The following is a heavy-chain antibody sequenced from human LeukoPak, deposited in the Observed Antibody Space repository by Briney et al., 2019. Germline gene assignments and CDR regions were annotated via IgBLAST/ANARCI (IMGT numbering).Heavy chain of an antibody. V-gene: IGHV3-30*04. D-gene: IGHD3-22*01. Sequence: PGGSLRLSCVASGFTFSNYAMHWGRQAPGKGLEWVAVISYEGNNKYYADSVKGRFTSSRENTKNKQYMKKKSLRAGDTAVYYFARGSEDYDSRGYYYDLGDYWGQGTLLTVSS. CDR1: GFTFSNYA. J-gene: IGHJ4*02. CDR2: ISYEGNNK. CDR3: ARGSEDYDSRGYYYDLGDY.